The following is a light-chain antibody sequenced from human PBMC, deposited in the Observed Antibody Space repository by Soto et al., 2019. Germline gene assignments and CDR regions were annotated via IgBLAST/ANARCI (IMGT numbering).Light chain of an antibody. CDR2: VAS. CDR1: QSVSSSY. Sequence: EIVLTQSPGTLSLSPGERATLSCRASQSVSSSYLAWYQQKPGQAPRLLIYVASSRATGIPDRFISSGSGTDFTLTISRLEPEAFAVYYCQQYGSSPLYTFGQGTKLEIK. J-gene: IGKJ2*01. CDR3: QQYGSSPLYT. V-gene: IGKV3-20*01.